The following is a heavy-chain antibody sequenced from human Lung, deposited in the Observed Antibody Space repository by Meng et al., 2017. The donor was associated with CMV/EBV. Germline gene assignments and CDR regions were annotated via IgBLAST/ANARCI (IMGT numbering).Heavy chain of an antibody. J-gene: IGHJ6*02. D-gene: IGHD2-15*01. V-gene: IGHV1-2*02. Sequence: ASVKVSXKASGYNFTGHYIHWVRQAPGQGLEWMGWINANSGGTNYAQKFQGRITMTGDTSITTAYMELSRLRSDDMAVYHCARVKRYCTGGTCSSTGYYGMDVWGQGTTVTVSS. CDR1: GYNFTGHY. CDR3: ARVKRYCTGGTCSSTGYYGMDV. CDR2: INANSGGT.